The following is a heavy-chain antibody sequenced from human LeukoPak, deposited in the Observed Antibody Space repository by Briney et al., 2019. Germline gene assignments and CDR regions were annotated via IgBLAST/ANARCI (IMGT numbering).Heavy chain of an antibody. CDR3: ARPREGIAAAGGAFDI. D-gene: IGHD6-13*01. CDR2: IYPGDFDT. CDR1: GYSFPSYW. V-gene: IGHV5-51*01. J-gene: IGHJ3*02. Sequence: GESLQISCQGSGYSFPSYWIGWVRQMPANGLEWMGVIYPGDFDTRYSPSFQGQVTISADKSISTAYLQWSSLKASDTAMYYCARPREGIAAAGGAFDIWGQGTMVTVSS.